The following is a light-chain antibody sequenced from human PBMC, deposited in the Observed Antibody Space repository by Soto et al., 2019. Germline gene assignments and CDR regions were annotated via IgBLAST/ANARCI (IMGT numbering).Light chain of an antibody. CDR1: SRDVGGHDY. CDR3: SSYVTGNSLI. CDR2: ELS. V-gene: IGLV2-8*01. J-gene: IGLJ2*01. Sequence: QSALTQPPSASGSPGQSVTISCTGTSRDVGGHDYVSWYQQHPGKAPKLMIYELSKRPSGAPDRFSGSKSGNTASLTVSGLQAEDEADYYCSSYVTGNSLIFGGGTKLTVL.